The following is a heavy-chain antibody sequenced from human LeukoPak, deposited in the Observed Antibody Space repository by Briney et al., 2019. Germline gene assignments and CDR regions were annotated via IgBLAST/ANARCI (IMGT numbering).Heavy chain of an antibody. CDR3: AGRAQRGLQSDYYFDY. Sequence: SVTVSCKATGGTFSSYAISWVRQAPGQGLGGMGGVIPILGIANYAQKFQGRVTITADKSTSTAYVELSSLRSEDTAVYYCAGRAQRGLQSDYYFDYWGQGTLVTVSS. CDR2: VIPILGIA. D-gene: IGHD5-24*01. CDR1: GGTFSSYA. V-gene: IGHV1-69*10. J-gene: IGHJ4*02.